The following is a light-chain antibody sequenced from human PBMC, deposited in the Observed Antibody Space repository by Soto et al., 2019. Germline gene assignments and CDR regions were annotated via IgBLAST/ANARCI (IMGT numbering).Light chain of an antibody. CDR1: QSLMNNRGYIY. V-gene: IGKV2-28*01. J-gene: IGKJ4*01. Sequence: DIVLTQSPLSLSVTPGEPASISCRSSQSLMNNRGYIYLDWYLQKPGQSPQLLIYLGSNRASGVPDRLSGSVSGTDFTLKISRAVAEDVGVYYCMQARQIPMTFGGGTKEDI. CDR2: LGS. CDR3: MQARQIPMT.